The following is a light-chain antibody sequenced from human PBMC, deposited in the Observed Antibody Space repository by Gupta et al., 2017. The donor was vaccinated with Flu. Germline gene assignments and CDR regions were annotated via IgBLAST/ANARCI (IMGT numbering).Light chain of an antibody. J-gene: IGLJ1*01. CDR2: DVV. CDR3: CSYAGNSTPYV. Sequence: QSALTQPRSVSGSPGQSVTISCTPSSSDGGGYNSVSWYQQYPGKVPKLLIYDVVKRPSGVPDRFSGSQSGDTASLTISGLQPEDEADYYCCSYAGNSTPYVFGTGTKVTVL. V-gene: IGLV2-11*01. CDR1: SSDGGGYNS.